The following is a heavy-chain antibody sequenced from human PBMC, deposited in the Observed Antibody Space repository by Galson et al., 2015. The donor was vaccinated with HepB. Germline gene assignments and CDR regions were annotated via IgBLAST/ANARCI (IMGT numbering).Heavy chain of an antibody. D-gene: IGHD3-16*01. Sequence: SLRLSCAASGFTFSNYWMHWVRQAPGKGLVWVSRINSDGTTTTYADSVKGRFTISRDNAENTLYLQMNSLRAEDTAVYYCVPLGADAFDIWGQGTLVTVSS. CDR3: VPLGADAFDI. J-gene: IGHJ3*02. CDR2: INSDGTTT. V-gene: IGHV3-74*01. CDR1: GFTFSNYW.